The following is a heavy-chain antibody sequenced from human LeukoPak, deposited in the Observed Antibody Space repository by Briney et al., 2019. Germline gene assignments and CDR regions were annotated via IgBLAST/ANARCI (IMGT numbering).Heavy chain of an antibody. CDR2: INHSGST. CDR3: AREGIVVVPAAKDWFDP. J-gene: IGHJ5*02. CDR1: GGSFSGYY. V-gene: IGHV4-34*01. D-gene: IGHD2-2*01. Sequence: KSSETLALTCAVYGGSFSGYYWSWIRQPPGKGLEWIGEINHSGSTNYNPSLKSRVTISVDTSKNQFSLKLSSVTAADTAVYYCAREGIVVVPAAKDWFDPWGQGTLVTVSS.